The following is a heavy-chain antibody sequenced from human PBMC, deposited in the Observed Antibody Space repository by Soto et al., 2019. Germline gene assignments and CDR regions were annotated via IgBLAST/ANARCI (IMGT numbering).Heavy chain of an antibody. D-gene: IGHD6-13*01. CDR2: IYYRGST. CDR1: GGSIRGYY. V-gene: IGHV4-59*07. CDR3: ARQQLLPFYYALDV. J-gene: IGHJ6*02. Sequence: QVQLQESGPGLVKPSDTLSLTCTVSGGSIRGYYWSWIRQSPGKGLEYIGYIYYRGSTNYTPSLKSRVTMSVDTSRNQFSLKVNSVTAADTAVYYCARQQLLPFYYALDVWGQGTTGTVSS.